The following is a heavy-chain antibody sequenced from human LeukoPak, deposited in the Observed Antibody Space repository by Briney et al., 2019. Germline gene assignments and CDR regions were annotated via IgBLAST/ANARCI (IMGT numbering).Heavy chain of an antibody. Sequence: SVNVSCKASGGTFSSYAISWVRQAPGQGLEWMGGIIPIFGTANYAQKFRGRVTITADESTSTAYMELSSLRSEDTAVYYCASTYYGSGSYYLPGGFYWGQGTLVTVSS. D-gene: IGHD3-10*01. V-gene: IGHV1-69*13. J-gene: IGHJ4*02. CDR3: ASTYYGSGSYYLPGGFY. CDR2: IIPIFGTA. CDR1: GGTFSSYA.